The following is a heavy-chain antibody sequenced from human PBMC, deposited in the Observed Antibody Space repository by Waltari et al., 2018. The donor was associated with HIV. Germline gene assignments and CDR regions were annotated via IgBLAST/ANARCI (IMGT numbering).Heavy chain of an antibody. CDR3: ARAKTQYFDP. J-gene: IGHJ5*02. D-gene: IGHD4-4*01. V-gene: IGHV4-31*01. CDR2: SYYSGRT. CDR1: GGYISTGGYF. Sequence: QVQLQESGPGLVKPSQTLSLTCTVYGGYISTGGYFWGWVRQRPGKGLAWIGYSYYSGRTHYNPSLESLVSFSVDMSKNQFSMNLTSVSAADTATYYCARAKTQYFDPWGQGILVTVSS.